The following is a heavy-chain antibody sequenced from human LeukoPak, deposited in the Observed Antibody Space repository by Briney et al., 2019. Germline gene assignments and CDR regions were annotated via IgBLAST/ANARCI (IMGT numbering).Heavy chain of an antibody. V-gene: IGHV3-23*01. J-gene: IGHJ6*02. D-gene: IGHD2-2*01. CDR3: AKVEGSGYCSSTSCLVYYYYYYGMDV. CDR1: GFTFSSYA. Sequence: GGSLRLSCAASGFTFSSYAMSWVSQAPGKGLEWVSAISGSGGSAYYADSVKGRFTISRDNSKNTLYLQMNSLRAEDTAVYYCAKVEGSGYCSSTSCLVYYYYYYGMDVWGQGTTVTVSS. CDR2: ISGSGGSA.